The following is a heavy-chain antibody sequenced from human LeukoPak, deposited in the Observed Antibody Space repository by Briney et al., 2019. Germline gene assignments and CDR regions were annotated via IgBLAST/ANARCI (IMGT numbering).Heavy chain of an antibody. Sequence: GGSLRLSCAASGFTFSSYAMSWVRQAPGKGLEWVSAISGSGGSTYYADSVKGRFTISRDNSKNTLYLQMNSLRAEDTAVYYCARKAVAGNHYYYYYMDVWGKGTTVTVSS. V-gene: IGHV3-23*01. CDR2: ISGSGGST. D-gene: IGHD6-19*01. J-gene: IGHJ6*03. CDR3: ARKAVAGNHYYYYYMDV. CDR1: GFTFSSYA.